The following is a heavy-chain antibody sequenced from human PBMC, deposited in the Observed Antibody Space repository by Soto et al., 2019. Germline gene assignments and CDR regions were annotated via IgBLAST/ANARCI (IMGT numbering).Heavy chain of an antibody. CDR3: ARTYSGSYSGASFDY. CDR2: INWDNDK. J-gene: IGHJ4*02. Sequence: SGPTLVNPTQTLTLTCTFSGFSLSTSGMCVSWIRQPPGKALEWLALINWDNDKYYSTSLKTRLTISKDTSKNQVVLTMTNMDPVDTATYYCARTYSGSYSGASFDYWGQGSLVTVSS. D-gene: IGHD1-26*01. V-gene: IGHV2-70*01. CDR1: GFSLSTSGMC.